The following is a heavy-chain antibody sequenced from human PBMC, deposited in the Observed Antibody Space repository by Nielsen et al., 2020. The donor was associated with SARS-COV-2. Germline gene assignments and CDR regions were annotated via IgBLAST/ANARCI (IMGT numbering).Heavy chain of an antibody. V-gene: IGHV4-61*02. CDR1: GGSISSGSYY. CDR3: ARAAYYYDSSGYYSDAFDI. Sequence: SATLSLTCTVSGGSISSGSYYWSWIRQPAGKGLEWIGRIYTSGSTNYNPSLKSRVTISVDTSKNQFSLKLSSVTAADTAVYYCARAAYYYDSSGYYSDAFDIWGQGTMVTVSS. CDR2: IYTSGST. J-gene: IGHJ3*02. D-gene: IGHD3-22*01.